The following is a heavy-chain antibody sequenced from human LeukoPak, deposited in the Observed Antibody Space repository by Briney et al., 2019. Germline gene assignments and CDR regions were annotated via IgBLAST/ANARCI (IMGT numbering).Heavy chain of an antibody. J-gene: IGHJ6*02. CDR2: ISSSGSTI. CDR1: GFTFSSYA. Sequence: GGSLRLSCAASGFTFSSYAMSWVRQAPGKGLEWVSHISSSGSTIYYADSVKGRFTISRDNAKNSLYLQMNSLRAEDTAVYYCARSAVVVLAALPYGMDDWGQGTTVTVSS. V-gene: IGHV3-48*04. CDR3: ARSAVVVLAALPYGMDD. D-gene: IGHD2-15*01.